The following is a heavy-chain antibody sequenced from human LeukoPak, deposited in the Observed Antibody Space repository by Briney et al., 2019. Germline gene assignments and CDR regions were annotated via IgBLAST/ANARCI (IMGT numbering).Heavy chain of an antibody. CDR1: GFTFSSYG. CDR2: ISGSGGST. J-gene: IGHJ4*02. Sequence: GGSLRLSCAASGFTFSSYGMHWVRQAPGKGLEWVSAISGSGGSTYYADSVKGRFTISRDNSKNTLYLQMNSLRAEDTAVYYCAKEGGDSYGYFDYWGQGTLVTVSS. D-gene: IGHD5-18*01. CDR3: AKEGGDSYGYFDY. V-gene: IGHV3-23*01.